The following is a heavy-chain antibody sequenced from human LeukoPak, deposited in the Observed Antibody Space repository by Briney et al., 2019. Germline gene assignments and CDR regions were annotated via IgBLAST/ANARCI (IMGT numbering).Heavy chain of an antibody. Sequence: SETLSLTCTVSGGSISSYYWSWIRQPAGKGLEWIGRIYTSGSTNYNPSLKSRVTISVDTSKNQFSLKLSSVTAADTAVYYCARVIAARPSYYYYYYMDVWGKGTTVTVSS. CDR2: IYTSGST. V-gene: IGHV4-4*07. D-gene: IGHD6-6*01. CDR1: GGSISSYY. CDR3: ARVIAARPSYYYYYYMDV. J-gene: IGHJ6*03.